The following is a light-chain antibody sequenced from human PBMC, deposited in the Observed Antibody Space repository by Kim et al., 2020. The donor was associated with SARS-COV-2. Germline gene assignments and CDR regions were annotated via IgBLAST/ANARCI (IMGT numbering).Light chain of an antibody. CDR3: QSFDGYIQV. Sequence: TVIIACTRNIARNATEYVQWYQKRQGSAPTPVIYDNSRRPSGVPDRFSGSIDFSSNSASLAISGLTAEDEADYYCQSFDGYIQVFGWGTQLTVL. CDR2: DNS. V-gene: IGLV6-57*03. CDR1: IARNATEY. J-gene: IGLJ3*02.